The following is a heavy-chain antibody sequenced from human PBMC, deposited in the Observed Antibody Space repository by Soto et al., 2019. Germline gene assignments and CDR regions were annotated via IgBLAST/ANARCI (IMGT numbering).Heavy chain of an antibody. V-gene: IGHV1-2*02. J-gene: IGHJ4*02. CDR3: AREYYYDSSGYPPPASVDY. CDR1: GHTFTGYY. D-gene: IGHD3-22*01. Sequence: ASLKVSCKASGHTFTGYYMHWVRQAPGQGLEWMGWINPNSGGTNYAQKFQGRVTMTRDTSISTAYMELSRLRSDDTAVYYCAREYYYDSSGYPPPASVDYWGQGTLVTVSS. CDR2: INPNSGGT.